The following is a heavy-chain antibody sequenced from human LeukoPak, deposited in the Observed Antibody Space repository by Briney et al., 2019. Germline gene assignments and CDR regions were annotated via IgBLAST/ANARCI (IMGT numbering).Heavy chain of an antibody. Sequence: QPGGSLRLSCAASGFTVSSNYMSWVRQAPGKGLEWVSVIYSGGSTYYADSVKGRFTISRDNSKNTLYLQMNSLRAEDTAVYYCARAVGYSGYVGAFDIWGQGTMVTVSS. D-gene: IGHD5-12*01. CDR3: ARAVGYSGYVGAFDI. CDR2: IYSGGST. J-gene: IGHJ3*02. V-gene: IGHV3-53*01. CDR1: GFTVSSNY.